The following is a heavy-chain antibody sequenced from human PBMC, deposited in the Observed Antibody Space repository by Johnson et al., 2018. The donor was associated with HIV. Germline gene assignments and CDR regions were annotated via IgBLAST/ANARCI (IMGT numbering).Heavy chain of an antibody. V-gene: IGHV3-15*01. J-gene: IGHJ3*02. D-gene: IGHD3-9*01. CDR3: TTPGYDTEDAFDI. Sequence: VQLVESGGGLVKPGGSLRLSCAASGFSFIDGWMIWVRQAPGKGLEWVGRIKSKSDGGTTDYAAPVKGRFTISRDDSKNTLYLQMNSLKTEDTAVYYCTTPGYDTEDAFDIWGQGTMVTVSS. CDR2: IKSKSDGGTT. CDR1: GFSFIDGW.